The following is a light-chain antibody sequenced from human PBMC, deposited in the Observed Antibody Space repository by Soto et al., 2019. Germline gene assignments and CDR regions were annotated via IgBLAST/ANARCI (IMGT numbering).Light chain of an antibody. CDR2: EAT. CDR3: CSYARSSTVV. CDR1: SNDVGSFNL. J-gene: IGLJ2*01. Sequence: QSALTQPASVSGSPGQSITISCSGTSNDVGSFNLVSWYQQHPGKVPKLMIYEATKRPSGVSKRFSGSKSGNTASMTISGLQAEDEADYYCCSYARSSTVVFGGGTKVTVL. V-gene: IGLV2-23*01.